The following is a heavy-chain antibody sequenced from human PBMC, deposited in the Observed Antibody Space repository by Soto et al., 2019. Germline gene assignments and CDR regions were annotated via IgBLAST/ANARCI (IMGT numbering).Heavy chain of an antibody. D-gene: IGHD2-2*01. CDR3: ARVPDY. Sequence: PSETLSLTCTVSGGSISSYPWSWIRQPPGKGLEWIGYMYHSGSTYYNPSLKSRVTISIDRSKTQFSLKLSSVTAADTAVYYCARVPDYWGQGILVTVSS. CDR1: GGSISSYP. V-gene: IGHV4-59*12. CDR2: MYHSGST. J-gene: IGHJ4*02.